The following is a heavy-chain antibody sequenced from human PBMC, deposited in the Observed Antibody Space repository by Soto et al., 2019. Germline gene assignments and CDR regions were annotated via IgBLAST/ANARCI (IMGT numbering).Heavy chain of an antibody. CDR3: AREGLTGTIGLYYYYGMDV. Sequence: QVQLQESGPGLVKPSETLSLTCTVSGGSISSYYWSWIRQPPGEGLEWIGYIYYSGSTNYNPSLTSRATXSXDXXKNQFSLKLSSVTAADTAVYYCAREGLTGTIGLYYYYGMDVWGQGTTVTVSS. CDR1: GGSISSYY. J-gene: IGHJ6*02. D-gene: IGHD1-7*01. V-gene: IGHV4-59*01. CDR2: IYYSGST.